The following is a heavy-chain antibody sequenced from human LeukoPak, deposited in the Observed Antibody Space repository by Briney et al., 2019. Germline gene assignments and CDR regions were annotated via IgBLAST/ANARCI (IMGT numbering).Heavy chain of an antibody. CDR1: GFTVSSNY. J-gene: IGHJ4*02. CDR2: ISYDGSNK. Sequence: GGSLRLSCAASGFTVSSNYMSWVRQAPGKGLEWVAVISYDGSNKYYADSVKGRFTISRDNSKNTLYLQMNSLRAEDTAVYYCATSFDYGDYGGTFDYWGQGTLVTVSS. V-gene: IGHV3-30*03. CDR3: ATSFDYGDYGGTFDY. D-gene: IGHD4-17*01.